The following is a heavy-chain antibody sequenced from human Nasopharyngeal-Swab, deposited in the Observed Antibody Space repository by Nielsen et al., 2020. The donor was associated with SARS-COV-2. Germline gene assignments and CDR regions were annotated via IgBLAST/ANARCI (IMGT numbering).Heavy chain of an antibody. Sequence: SLKIPCSASGFHSDDYGNRRVRQAPGKGLEGVSGLSWHSGSIGYADSVKGRLTISSDNAKNSLYLQMNSLRAEDTALYYCAKENDDAPFDIWGQGTMGTVSS. CDR1: GFHSDDYG. V-gene: IGHV3-9*02. CDR3: AKENDDAPFDI. CDR2: LSWHSGSI. D-gene: IGHD1-1*01. J-gene: IGHJ3*02.